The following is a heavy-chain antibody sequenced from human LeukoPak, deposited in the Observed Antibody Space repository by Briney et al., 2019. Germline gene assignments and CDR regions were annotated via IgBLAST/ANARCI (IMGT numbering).Heavy chain of an antibody. CDR2: IYSGGST. CDR3: ARDDSGSYDY. Sequence: PGGSLRLSCAAFGFTVSSNYMSWVRQAPGKGLEWVSVIYSGGSTYYADSVKGRFTISRHNSKNTLYLQMNSLRAEDTAVYYCARDDSGSYDYWGQGTLVTVSS. V-gene: IGHV3-53*04. J-gene: IGHJ4*02. D-gene: IGHD1-26*01. CDR1: GFTVSSNY.